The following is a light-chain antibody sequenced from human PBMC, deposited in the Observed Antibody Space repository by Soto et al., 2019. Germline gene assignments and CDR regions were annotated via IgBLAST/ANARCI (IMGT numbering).Light chain of an antibody. Sequence: QSVLTQPASVSGSPGQSITISCTGSSSDVGAYTSVSWYQQHPGKAPKLMIYEVSNRPSGVSRRFSGSKSGNTASLTISGLQAEDEADYYCSSYTSSSTLYVFGTGTKVTVL. CDR2: EVS. J-gene: IGLJ1*01. CDR1: SSDVGAYTS. V-gene: IGLV2-14*01. CDR3: SSYTSSSTLYV.